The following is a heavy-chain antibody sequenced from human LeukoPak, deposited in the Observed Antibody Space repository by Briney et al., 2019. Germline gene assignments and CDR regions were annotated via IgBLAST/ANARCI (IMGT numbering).Heavy chain of an antibody. CDR3: ARDGERGELSLYMDY. Sequence: GGSLRLSRAAPGFIFSSYSMNWVPQAPGKGPEWVSSNSSSSTYIYHADSVKGRFTISRDNAKNSLYLQMNSLRAEDTAEYYCARDGERGELSLYMDYWGQGTLVTVSS. CDR2: NSSSSTYI. J-gene: IGHJ4*02. D-gene: IGHD3-16*02. CDR1: GFIFSSYS. V-gene: IGHV3-21*01.